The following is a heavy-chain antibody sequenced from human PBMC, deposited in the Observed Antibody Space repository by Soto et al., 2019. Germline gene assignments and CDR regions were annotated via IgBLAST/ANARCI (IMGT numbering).Heavy chain of an antibody. CDR2: IYYTGKT. CDR1: GDYIHVGGYY. D-gene: IGHD2-2*01. J-gene: IGHJ5*02. Sequence: SETLSLTCSVSGDYIHVGGYYWTWIRQRPGKGLEWMGYIYYTGKTYYNPSLESRLTMSVDRSKDQFSLRLTSVTAADTAVYFCGRDLTSNANCIDPWGQGTLVTVSS. V-gene: IGHV4-30-4*01. CDR3: GRDLTSNANCIDP.